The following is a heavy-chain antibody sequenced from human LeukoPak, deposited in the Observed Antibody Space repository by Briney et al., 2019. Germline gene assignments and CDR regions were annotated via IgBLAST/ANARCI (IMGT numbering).Heavy chain of an antibody. D-gene: IGHD4-23*01. CDR1: GFTFDDYA. J-gene: IGHJ4*02. Sequence: PGRSLRLSCAASGFTFDDYAMHWVRQAPGKGPEWVSGISWNSGTIGYADSVKGRFTISRDNAKTSLYLEMNSLRAEDTAFYYCGKDIRPGGLYGGNGGIDYWGPGTLVTFSS. CDR3: GKDIRPGGLYGGNGGIDY. CDR2: ISWNSGTI. V-gene: IGHV3-9*01.